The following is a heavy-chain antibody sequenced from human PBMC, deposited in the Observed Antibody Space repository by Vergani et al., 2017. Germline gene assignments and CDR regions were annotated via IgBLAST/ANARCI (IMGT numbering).Heavy chain of an antibody. J-gene: IGHJ4*02. V-gene: IGHV3-30-3*01. D-gene: IGHD2-2*01. CDR1: GFTFSSYA. CDR3: ARAPQVVPAAHKPPFDY. CDR2: ISYDGSNK. Sequence: QVQLVESGGGVVQPGRSLRLSCAASGFTFSSYAMHWVRPAPGKGLEWVAVISYDGSNKYYADSVKGRFTISRDNSKNTLYLQMNSLRAEDTAVYYCARAPQVVPAAHKPPFDYWGQGTLVTVSS.